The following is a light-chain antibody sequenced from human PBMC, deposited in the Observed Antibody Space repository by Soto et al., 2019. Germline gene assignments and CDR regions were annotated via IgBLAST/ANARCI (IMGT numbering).Light chain of an antibody. CDR3: LQDSSYPRT. CDR1: QGITNE. CDR2: AAS. J-gene: IGKJ1*01. V-gene: IGKV1-6*01. Sequence: AIQMTQSPSSLSASIGDRVTITCRARQGITNELGWYQQKPGKAPILLIYAASSLQSGVPSRFSGTGSGTDFTLTISSLQPEDFATYYCLQDSSYPRTFGQGTKVEVK.